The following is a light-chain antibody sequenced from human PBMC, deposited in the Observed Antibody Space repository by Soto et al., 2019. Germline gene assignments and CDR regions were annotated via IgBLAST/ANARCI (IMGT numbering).Light chain of an antibody. CDR3: SSYTSSSLYV. V-gene: IGLV1-51*01. CDR1: SSNIGGNS. J-gene: IGLJ1*01. CDR2: DDN. Sequence: QSVLTQPPSVSAAPGQKVTISCSGSSSNIGGNSVSWYQQLPGTAPKLLIYDDNKRPSGIPDRFSGSKSGTSATLGITGFQTGDEADYYCSSYTSSSLYVFGTGTKVTVL.